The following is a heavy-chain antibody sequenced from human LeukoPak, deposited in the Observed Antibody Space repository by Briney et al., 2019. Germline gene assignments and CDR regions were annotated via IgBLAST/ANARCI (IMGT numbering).Heavy chain of an antibody. D-gene: IGHD2-15*01. CDR3: ARYSFPAWRSFDY. V-gene: IGHV4-34*01. Sequence: SETLSLTCAVYGGSFSGYYWSWIXQPPGXGLEWIGEINHSGSTNYSPSLKSRVTMSVDTSKNQFSLKLTSVTAADTAVYYCARYSFPAWRSFDYWGQGTLVTVSP. CDR1: GGSFSGYY. J-gene: IGHJ4*02. CDR2: INHSGST.